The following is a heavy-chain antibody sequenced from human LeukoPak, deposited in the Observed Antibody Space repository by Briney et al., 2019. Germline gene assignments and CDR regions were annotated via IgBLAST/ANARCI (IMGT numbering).Heavy chain of an antibody. CDR2: INPNSGGT. V-gene: IGHV1-2*02. Sequence: GASVKVSCKASGYTFTGYYMHWVRQAPGQGLEWMGWINPNSGGTNYAQKFQGRVTMTRDTSISTAYMELSRLRSDDTAVYYCAREGGQQQLAGDFDYWGQGTLVTVSS. CDR1: GYTFTGYY. J-gene: IGHJ4*02. CDR3: AREGGQQQLAGDFDY. D-gene: IGHD6-13*01.